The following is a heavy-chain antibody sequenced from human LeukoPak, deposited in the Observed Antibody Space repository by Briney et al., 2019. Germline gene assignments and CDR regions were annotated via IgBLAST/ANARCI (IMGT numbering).Heavy chain of an antibody. CDR1: GFTFSSYA. CDR2: ISGSGGNT. Sequence: PGGSLRLSCAASGFTFSSYAMSWVRQAPGKGLEWVSTISGSGGNTYYTDSVKGRFTISRDNSKNTLYLQMNSLRAEDTAVYYCAKDEGFILTGYYLSHYFDYWGQGTLVTVSS. D-gene: IGHD3-9*01. CDR3: AKDEGFILTGYYLSHYFDY. V-gene: IGHV3-23*01. J-gene: IGHJ4*02.